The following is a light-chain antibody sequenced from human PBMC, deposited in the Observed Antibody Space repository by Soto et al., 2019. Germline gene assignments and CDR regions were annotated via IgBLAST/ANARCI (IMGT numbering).Light chain of an antibody. J-gene: IGLJ2*01. CDR1: RSDVGVYNS. V-gene: IGLV2-11*01. CDR2: DVS. Sequence: QSALTQPRSVSGSPGQSVTISCTGTRSDVGVYNSVYWYQQHPGKAPKVMIYDVSKRPSGVPDRFSGSKSGNTASLTISGLQAEDEADYHCCSSAGSYTVVFGGGTKLTVL. CDR3: CSSAGSYTVV.